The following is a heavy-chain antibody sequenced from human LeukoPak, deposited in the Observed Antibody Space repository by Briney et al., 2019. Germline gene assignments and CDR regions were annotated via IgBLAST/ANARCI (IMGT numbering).Heavy chain of an antibody. CDR1: GYSISSGYY. J-gene: IGHJ4*02. CDR2: IYHSGST. CDR3: ARVLSEYSSSSGAFDY. V-gene: IGHV4-38-2*02. Sequence: KASETLSLTCTVSGYSISSGYYWGWIRPPPGKGLEWIGSIYHSGSTYYNPSLKSRVTISVDTSKNQFSLKLSSVTAADTAVYYCARVLSEYSSSSGAFDYWGQGTLVTVSS. D-gene: IGHD6-6*01.